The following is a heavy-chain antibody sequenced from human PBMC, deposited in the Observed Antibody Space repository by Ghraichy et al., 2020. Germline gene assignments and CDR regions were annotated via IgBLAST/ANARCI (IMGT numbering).Heavy chain of an antibody. CDR3: ATGYCSSTSCQKYYYYGMDV. J-gene: IGHJ6*02. CDR1: GYTLTELS. Sequence: ASVKVSCKVSGYTLTELSMHWVRQAPGKGLEWMGGFDPEDGETIYAQKFQGRVTMTEDTSTDTAYMELSSLRSEDTAVYYCATGYCSSTSCQKYYYYGMDVWGQGTTVTVSS. CDR2: FDPEDGET. V-gene: IGHV1-24*01. D-gene: IGHD2-2*01.